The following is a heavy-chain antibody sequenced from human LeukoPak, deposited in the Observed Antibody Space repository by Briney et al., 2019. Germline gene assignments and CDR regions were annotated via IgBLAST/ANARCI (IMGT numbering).Heavy chain of an antibody. J-gene: IGHJ4*02. CDR2: INPNSGGT. Sequence: ASVKVSCKASGYTFTSYDINWVRQAPGQGLEWMGWINPNSGGTNYAQKFQGRVTMTRDTTISTAYMELSRLRSDDTAVYYCARGRQWDGRAFDYWGQGTLVTVSS. D-gene: IGHD1-26*01. V-gene: IGHV1-2*02. CDR1: GYTFTSYD. CDR3: ARGRQWDGRAFDY.